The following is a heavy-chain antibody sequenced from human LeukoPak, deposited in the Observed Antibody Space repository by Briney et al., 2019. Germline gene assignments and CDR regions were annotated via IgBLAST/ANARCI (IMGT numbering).Heavy chain of an antibody. V-gene: IGHV4-59*08. Sequence: KPSETLSLTCTVSGGSISSYYWSWIRQPPGKGLEWIGYIYYSGSTNYNPSLKSRVTISVDTSKNQFSLKLSSVTAADTAVYYCARLGYSSSWIHAFDIWGQGTMVTVSS. J-gene: IGHJ3*02. CDR2: IYYSGST. CDR1: GGSISSYY. D-gene: IGHD6-13*01. CDR3: ARLGYSSSWIHAFDI.